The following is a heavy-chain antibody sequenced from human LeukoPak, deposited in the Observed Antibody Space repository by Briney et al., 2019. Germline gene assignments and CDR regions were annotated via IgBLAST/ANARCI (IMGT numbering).Heavy chain of an antibody. CDR3: ARDPSTVTMYDY. CDR1: GYTFTYYD. J-gene: IGHJ4*02. V-gene: IGHV1-2*02. Sequence: ASVTVSCKASGYTFTYYDMHWVRQAPGQGLEWVGWINPNSGGTNYAQKFQGRVTMTRDTSISTAYMELSRLRSDDTAVYYCARDPSTVTMYDYWGQGTLVTASS. CDR2: INPNSGGT. D-gene: IGHD4-17*01.